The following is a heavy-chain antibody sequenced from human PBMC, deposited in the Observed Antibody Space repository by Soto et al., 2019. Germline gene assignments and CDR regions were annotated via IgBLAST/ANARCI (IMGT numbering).Heavy chain of an antibody. D-gene: IGHD3-22*01. CDR3: ARDRAYYYDSSGYYFGWFDP. Sequence: GGSLRLSCAASGFTFSDYYMSWIRQAPGKGLEWVSYISSSGSTIYYADSVKGRFTISRDNAKNSLYLQMNSLRAEDTAVYYCARDRAYYYDSSGYYFGWFDPWGQGTLVTVSS. V-gene: IGHV3-11*01. J-gene: IGHJ5*02. CDR1: GFTFSDYY. CDR2: ISSSGSTI.